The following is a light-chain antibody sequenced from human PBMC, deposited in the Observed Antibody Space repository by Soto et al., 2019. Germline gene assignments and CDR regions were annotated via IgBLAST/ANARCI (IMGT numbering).Light chain of an antibody. J-gene: IGKJ4*01. Sequence: MGITQSPATLSVSPRERATLSCRASQSVSSNLAWYQQKPGQAPRLLISGASTGATGLPSRFSGSGSGTDFTLTINSLQSEDVAVYYCQQYHHWPVTFGGGTKVDIK. CDR2: GAS. V-gene: IGKV3-15*01. CDR3: QQYHHWPVT. CDR1: QSVSSN.